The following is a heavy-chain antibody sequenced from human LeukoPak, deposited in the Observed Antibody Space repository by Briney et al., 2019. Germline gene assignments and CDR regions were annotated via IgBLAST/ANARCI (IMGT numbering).Heavy chain of an antibody. CDR1: GFTFSSYG. CDR2: IRYDGSNK. Sequence: GGSLRLSCAASGFTFSSYGMHWVRQAPGKGLEWVAFIRYDGSNKYYADSVKGRFTISRDNAKNSLYLQMNSLRAEDTAVYYCAREGYQPLLYLDYWGQGTLVTVSS. J-gene: IGHJ4*02. V-gene: IGHV3-30*02. D-gene: IGHD2-2*01. CDR3: AREGYQPLLYLDY.